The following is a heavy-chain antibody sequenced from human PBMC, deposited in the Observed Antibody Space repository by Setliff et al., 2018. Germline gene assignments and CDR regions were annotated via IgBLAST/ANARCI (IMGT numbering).Heavy chain of an antibody. Sequence: PSETLSLTCTISGDSISDISYYWGFIRQSPGKGPEWIGSIYYSGTAYYNPSLESRVTMFVDTSKNQFSLRLSSVTAADTAVYYCARHKSNGSGSYPSLYMDVWGKGIMVTVSS. V-gene: IGHV4-39*01. D-gene: IGHD3-10*01. J-gene: IGHJ6*03. CDR2: IYYSGTA. CDR1: GDSISDISYY. CDR3: ARHKSNGSGSYPSLYMDV.